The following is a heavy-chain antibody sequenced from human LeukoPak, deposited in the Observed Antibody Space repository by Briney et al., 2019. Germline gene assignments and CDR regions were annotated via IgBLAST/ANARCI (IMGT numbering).Heavy chain of an antibody. Sequence: SETLSLTCTVSGGSISSYYWSWIRQPPGKGLEWIGYIYYSGSTNYNPSLKSRVTISVDTSKNQFSLKLSSVTAADTAVYYCAHGGQSPYYYYYMDVWGKGTTVTVSS. CDR2: IYYSGST. D-gene: IGHD3-3*01. J-gene: IGHJ6*03. CDR1: GGSISSYY. V-gene: IGHV4-59*01. CDR3: AHGGQSPYYYYYMDV.